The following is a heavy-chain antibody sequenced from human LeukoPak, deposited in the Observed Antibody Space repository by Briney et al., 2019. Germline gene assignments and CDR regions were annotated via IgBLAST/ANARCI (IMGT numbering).Heavy chain of an antibody. D-gene: IGHD2-8*01. J-gene: IGHJ4*02. V-gene: IGHV4-38-2*02. CDR1: GYSTSTTYY. CDR3: ARGLYCTNGVCPYYFDY. CDR2: IYHSGST. Sequence: SETLSLTCTVSGYSTSTTYYWGWIRQPPGKGLEWIGTIYHSGSTYYNPSLNSRVTISVDTSKNQFSLKLSSVTAADTAVYYCARGLYCTNGVCPYYFDYWGQGTLVTVSS.